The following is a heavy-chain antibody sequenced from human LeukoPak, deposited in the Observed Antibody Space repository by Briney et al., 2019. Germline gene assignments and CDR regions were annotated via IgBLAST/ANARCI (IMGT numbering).Heavy chain of an antibody. CDR3: ASRSSIWSGYQDTLYYFDS. D-gene: IGHD3-3*01. V-gene: IGHV4-59*01. J-gene: IGHJ4*02. CDR2: TYYSGST. CDR1: GGSISSYY. Sequence: PSETLPLTCTVSGGSISSYYWSWIRQPPGKRLEWIGHTYYSGSTNYNPSLKSRVTISVDTSKNQFSLKLSSVTAADTAVYYCASRSSIWSGYQDTLYYFDSWGQGTLVTVSS.